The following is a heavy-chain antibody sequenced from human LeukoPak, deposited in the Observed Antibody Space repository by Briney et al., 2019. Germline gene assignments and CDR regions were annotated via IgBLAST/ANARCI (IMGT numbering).Heavy chain of an antibody. V-gene: IGHV3-23*01. CDR1: GFTFSSYA. CDR2: ISGSGGRI. D-gene: IGHD1-26*01. Sequence: PGGSLRLSYAASGFTFSSYAMSWVRQAPGMGLEWVSAISGSGGRIYYGASVKGRFTISRDNSKNTLNLQMNSLRAEDTAVYYCATSKYSGSYWGQGTLVTVSS. CDR3: ATSKYSGSY. J-gene: IGHJ4*02.